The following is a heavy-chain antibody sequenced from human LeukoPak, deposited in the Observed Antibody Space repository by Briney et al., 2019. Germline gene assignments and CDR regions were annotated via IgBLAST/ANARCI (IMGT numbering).Heavy chain of an antibody. CDR3: AKGVYYYESSGYYGS. Sequence: PGGSLRLSCAASGFTFSNFGMSWVRQAPGKGLEWVSVISGSGGSTYYADSVKGRFTISRDNSKNTLYLQMNSLRADDTAVYYCAKGVYYYESSGYYGSWGQGTLVTVSS. CDR2: ISGSGGST. D-gene: IGHD3-22*01. V-gene: IGHV3-23*01. CDR1: GFTFSNFG. J-gene: IGHJ4*02.